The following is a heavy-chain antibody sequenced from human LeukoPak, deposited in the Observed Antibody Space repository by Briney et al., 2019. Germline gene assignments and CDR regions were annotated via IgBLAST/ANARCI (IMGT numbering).Heavy chain of an antibody. J-gene: IGHJ4*02. V-gene: IGHV3-74*01. CDR2: TNNDGSIT. CDR3: AKDVTTRSPITVTPNFDY. CDR1: GFIFSSYW. Sequence: GGSLRLSCAASGFIFSSYWMDWIRQAPGKGLVWVSRTNNDGSITTYADSVKGRFTISRDNSKNTLYLQMNSLRAEDTAVYYCAKDVTTRSPITVTPNFDYWGQGTLVTVSS. D-gene: IGHD4-11*01.